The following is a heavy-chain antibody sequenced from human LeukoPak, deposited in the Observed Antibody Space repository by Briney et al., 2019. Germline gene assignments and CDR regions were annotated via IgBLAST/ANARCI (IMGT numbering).Heavy chain of an antibody. CDR2: INAGNGNT. CDR3: ARDGDSGYEYYYYYGMDV. V-gene: IGHV1-3*01. D-gene: IGHD5-12*01. CDR1: GYTFTSYA. Sequence: ASVKVSCKASGYTFTSYAMHWVRQAPGQRLEWMGWINAGNGNTKYSQKFQGGVTITRDTSASTAYTELSSLRSEDTAVYYCARDGDSGYEYYYYYGMDVWGKGTTVTVSS. J-gene: IGHJ6*04.